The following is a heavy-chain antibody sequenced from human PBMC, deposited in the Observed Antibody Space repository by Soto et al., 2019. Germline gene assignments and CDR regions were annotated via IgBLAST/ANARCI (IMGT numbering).Heavy chain of an antibody. V-gene: IGHV3-15*07. CDR3: TTDSLERGQPPTYYYYYYGMDV. CDR2: IKSKTDGGTT. CDR1: GFTFSNAW. J-gene: IGHJ6*02. D-gene: IGHD1-1*01. Sequence: GGSLRLSCAASGFTFSNAWMNWVRQAPGKGLEWVGRIKSKTDGGTTDYAAPGKGRFTISRDDSKNTLYLQMNSLKTEDTAVYYCTTDSLERGQPPTYYYYYYGMDVWGQGTTVTVSS.